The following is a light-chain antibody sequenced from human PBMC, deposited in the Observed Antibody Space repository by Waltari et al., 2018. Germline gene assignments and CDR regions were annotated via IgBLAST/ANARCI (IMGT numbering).Light chain of an antibody. CDR2: SDY. V-gene: IGLV1-44*01. J-gene: IGLJ2*01. CDR1: RSNIGYFA. CDR3: ATWDDSLNGVV. Sequence: DLTPPPSASGTPGQRVTISCPGSRSNIGYFAVHWYQQLPQPAPKLVIYSDYQRPSGVPDRFSGSKSGTSASLAISGLQAEDEADYYCATWDDSLNGVVFGGGTKLTVL.